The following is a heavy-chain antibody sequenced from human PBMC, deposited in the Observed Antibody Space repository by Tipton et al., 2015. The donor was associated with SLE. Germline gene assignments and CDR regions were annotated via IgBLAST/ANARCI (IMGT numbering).Heavy chain of an antibody. V-gene: IGHV3-48*01. Sequence: SLRLSCEASGFTFSSYAMIWVRQAPGKGLEWVAYISHSSSTMFYADSLKGRFTISRDNARSSLYLQMNGLTVDDTGVYYCARSLWSGYSRAIDYWGQGTLVTVSS. CDR2: ISHSSSTM. CDR1: GFTFSSYA. D-gene: IGHD3-3*01. J-gene: IGHJ4*02. CDR3: ARSLWSGYSRAIDY.